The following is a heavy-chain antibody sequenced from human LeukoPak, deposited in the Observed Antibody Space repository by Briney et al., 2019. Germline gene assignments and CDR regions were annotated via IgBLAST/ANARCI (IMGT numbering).Heavy chain of an antibody. V-gene: IGHV3-30*03. CDR2: ISYDGSNK. CDR3: ARDREKYYYGSGNWFDP. J-gene: IGHJ5*02. D-gene: IGHD3-10*01. CDR1: GFTFDDYG. Sequence: SGGSLRLSCAASGFTFDDYGMSWVRQAPGKGLELVAVISYDGSNKYYADSVKGRFTISRDNSKNTLYLQMNSLRAEDTAVYYCARDREKYYYGSGNWFDPWGQGTLVTVSS.